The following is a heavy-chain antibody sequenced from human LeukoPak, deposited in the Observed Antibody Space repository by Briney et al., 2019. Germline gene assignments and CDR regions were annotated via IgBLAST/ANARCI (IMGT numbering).Heavy chain of an antibody. D-gene: IGHD5-24*01. V-gene: IGHV4-61*08. J-gene: IGHJ4*02. Sequence: PSETLSLTCTVSGGSISSGGYYWSWIRQPPGKGLEWIGYIYYSGSTNYNPSLKSRVTISVDTSKNQFSLKLSSVTAADTAVYYCARGIIPRWLHYYFDYWGQGTLVTVSS. CDR1: GGSISSGGYY. CDR3: ARGIIPRWLHYYFDY. CDR2: IYYSGST.